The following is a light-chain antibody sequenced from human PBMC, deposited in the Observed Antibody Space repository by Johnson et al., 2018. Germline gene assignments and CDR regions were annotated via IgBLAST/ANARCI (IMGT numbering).Light chain of an antibody. V-gene: IGLV1-51*02. CDR3: GTWDRSLSAGNV. CDR2: ENN. Sequence: QSVLTQPPSVSAAPGQKVTISCSGSSSNIGNNYVSWYQQLPGTAPKLLIYENNKRPSGIPDRFSGSKSGTSATLGITGLQTGDEADQYCGTWDRSLSAGNVFGTGTKVTVL. CDR1: SSNIGNNY. J-gene: IGLJ1*01.